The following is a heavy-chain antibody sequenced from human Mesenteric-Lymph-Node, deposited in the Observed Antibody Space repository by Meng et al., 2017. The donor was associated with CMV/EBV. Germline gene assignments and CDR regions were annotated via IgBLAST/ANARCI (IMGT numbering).Heavy chain of an antibody. Sequence: ASVKVSCKASGNTLIGYYVQWVRQVPGQGLEWMGWMNPNSGNTGYAQKFQGRVTMTRNTSISTAYMELSSLRSEDTAVYYCAREPVDTAMVSSYYYYGMDVWGQGTTVTVSS. D-gene: IGHD5-18*01. J-gene: IGHJ6*02. CDR1: GNTLIGYY. CDR2: MNPNSGNT. V-gene: IGHV1-8*02. CDR3: AREPVDTAMVSSYYYYGMDV.